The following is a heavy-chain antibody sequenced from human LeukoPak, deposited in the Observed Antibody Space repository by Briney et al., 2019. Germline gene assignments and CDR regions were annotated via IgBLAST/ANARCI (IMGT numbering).Heavy chain of an antibody. CDR3: ARDFGLLTGFNF. Sequence: SSETLSLTCTVSGGSINKYYWSWIRQSPGKGLEWIGYIYYSGNIKYNPSLKSRVTISVDTSKNQFSLELSSVTAADTAVYFCARDFGLLTGFNFWGQGTLVTVSS. D-gene: IGHD3-9*01. CDR1: GGSINKYY. V-gene: IGHV4-59*12. J-gene: IGHJ4*02. CDR2: IYYSGNI.